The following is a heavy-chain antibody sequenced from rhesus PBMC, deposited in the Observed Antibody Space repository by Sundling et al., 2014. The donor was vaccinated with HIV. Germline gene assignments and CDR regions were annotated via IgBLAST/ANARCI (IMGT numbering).Heavy chain of an antibody. Sequence: EVQLVESGGGSVQPGGSLRLSCTASGFTFSSMRMHWIRQTPGKRLEWVADMKNDGSDKFYADSVKGRFTISRDNAKNSLYLEMNSLRPEDTAVYYCVRASLDSWGQGVVVSVSS. J-gene: IGHJ6*01. CDR1: GFTFSSMR. CDR3: VRASLDS. CDR2: MKNDGSDK. V-gene: IGHV3-46*02.